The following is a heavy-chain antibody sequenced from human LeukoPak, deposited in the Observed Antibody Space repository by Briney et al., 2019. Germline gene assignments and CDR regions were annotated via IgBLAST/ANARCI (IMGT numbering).Heavy chain of an antibody. CDR1: GGTFSTYA. CDR2: INPNSGGT. J-gene: IGHJ5*02. V-gene: IGHV1-2*02. Sequence: ASVKVSCKASGGTFSTYAVSWVRQAPGQGLEWMGWINPNSGGTNYAQRFQARVTMTSDMSISTAYMELNSLTSDDTAVYYCTRDFWSETGAGPGVDPWGQGTLVIVSS. D-gene: IGHD6-13*01. CDR3: TRDFWSETGAGPGVDP.